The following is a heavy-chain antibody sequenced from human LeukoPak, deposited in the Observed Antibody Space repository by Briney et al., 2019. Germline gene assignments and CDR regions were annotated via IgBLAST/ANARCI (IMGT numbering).Heavy chain of an antibody. V-gene: IGHV3-23*01. CDR1: EFTFSSHV. J-gene: IGHJ4*02. CDR3: AKGKYSSGGAPDY. D-gene: IGHD6-19*01. CDR2: ISGGGEST. Sequence: GGSLRLSCVASEFTFSSHVMNWVRQAPGKGLEWVSSISGGGESTYYADSVKGRFTVSRDNSKNTLYLQINSLRGEDTAVYYCAKGKYSSGGAPDYWGQGTLVTVSS.